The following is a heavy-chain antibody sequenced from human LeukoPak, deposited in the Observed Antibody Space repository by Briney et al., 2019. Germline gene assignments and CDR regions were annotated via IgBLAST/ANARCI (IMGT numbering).Heavy chain of an antibody. D-gene: IGHD4-23*01. CDR2: IYYSGSA. V-gene: IGHV4-39*01. J-gene: IGHJ4*02. Sequence: SETVSLTCIVSGGSISNSSYYWGWIRQPPGKGLEWIGSIYYSGSAYYNPSLKSRVTISVDTSKNQFSLKLTSVTAADTAVYYCARHWVVTPNYWGQGTLVTVSS. CDR3: ARHWVVTPNY. CDR1: GGSISNSSYY.